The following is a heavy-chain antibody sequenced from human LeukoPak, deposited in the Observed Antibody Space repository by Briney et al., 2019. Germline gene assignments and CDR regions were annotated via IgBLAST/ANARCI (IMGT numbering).Heavy chain of an antibody. Sequence: GGSLRLSCAASGFTFSSYAMHWVRQAPGKGLEYVSAISSNGGSTYYANSVKGRFTISRDNSKNTLYLQMGSLRAEDMAVYYCARAGGAPTVSAFDIWGQGTMVTVSS. D-gene: IGHD1-14*01. CDR3: ARAGGAPTVSAFDI. J-gene: IGHJ3*02. CDR2: ISSNGGST. V-gene: IGHV3-64*01. CDR1: GFTFSSYA.